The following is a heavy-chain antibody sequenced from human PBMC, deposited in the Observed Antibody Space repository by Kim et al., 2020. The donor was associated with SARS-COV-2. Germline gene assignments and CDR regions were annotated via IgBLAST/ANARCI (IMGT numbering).Heavy chain of an antibody. CDR3: TRDSEYGDYYYYMDV. D-gene: IGHD4-17*01. CDR2: IRSKAYGGTT. J-gene: IGHJ6*03. CDR1: GFTFGDYA. Sequence: GGSLRLSCTASGFTFGDYAMSWFRQAPGKGLEWVGFIRSKAYGGTTEYAASVKGRFTISRDDSKSIAYLQMNSLKTEDTAVYYCTRDSEYGDYYYYMDVWGEGATVTVSS. V-gene: IGHV3-49*03.